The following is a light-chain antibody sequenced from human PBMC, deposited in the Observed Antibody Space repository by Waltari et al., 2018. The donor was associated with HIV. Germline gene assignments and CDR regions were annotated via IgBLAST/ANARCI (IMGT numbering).Light chain of an antibody. V-gene: IGKV1-39*01. J-gene: IGKJ2*01. CDR1: HTISTY. CDR2: KTS. CDR3: QQSYSTIFT. Sequence: IQMTQSPSSLSASVGDRVTITCRASHTISTYLNWYQQKPGKAPKLLVYKTSTLQSGVPSFSGSGSGTDFTLTISSLQPEDCATYYCQQSYSTIFTFGQGTRLDI.